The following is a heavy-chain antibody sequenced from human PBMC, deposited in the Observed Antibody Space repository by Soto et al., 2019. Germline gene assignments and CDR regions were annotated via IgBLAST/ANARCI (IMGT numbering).Heavy chain of an antibody. J-gene: IGHJ3*02. CDR2: ISGSGDST. CDR3: ATGLWVGATTAAFRI. CDR1: GFTFSNYG. D-gene: IGHD1-26*01. Sequence: EEQLLESGGGLAQPGGSLRLSCAASGFTFSNYGMGWVRRAPGKGLEWVSTISGSGDSTYYADSVKGRFAISRDNSKNTLYQQLNSLRADDTAVYYCATGLWVGATTAAFRIWGQGTLVSVSS. V-gene: IGHV3-23*01.